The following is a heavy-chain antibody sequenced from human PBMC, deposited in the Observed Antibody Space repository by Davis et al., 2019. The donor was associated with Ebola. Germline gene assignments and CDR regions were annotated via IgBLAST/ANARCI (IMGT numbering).Heavy chain of an antibody. J-gene: IGHJ6*02. Sequence: GESLKISCTGSGFSFSNYGMHWVRQAPGTGLEWVGLISYDGSDKFDADSVKGRFPISRDNSKNTLYLQMNSLRTEDTAVYSCARSLTKYYYGSSQYYYGMDVWGQGTTVIVSS. CDR1: GFSFSNYG. CDR3: ARSLTKYYYGSSQYYYGMDV. D-gene: IGHD3-10*01. V-gene: IGHV3-30*03. CDR2: ISYDGSDK.